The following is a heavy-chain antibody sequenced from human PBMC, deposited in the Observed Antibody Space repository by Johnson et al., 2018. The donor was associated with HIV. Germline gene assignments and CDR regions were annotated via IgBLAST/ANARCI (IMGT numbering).Heavy chain of an antibody. D-gene: IGHD5-24*01. CDR2: IKQDGSEK. V-gene: IGHV3-7*03. Sequence: VQLVESRGVLVQPGGSLRLSCAASGFTVSSNEMSWVRQAPGKGLEWVANIKQDGSEKYYVDSMKGRFTISRDNAKNSLYLQMNSLRADDTALYYCARDAYNSDACDSWGQGTMVTVSS. CDR1: GFTVSSNE. J-gene: IGHJ3*02. CDR3: ARDAYNSDACDS.